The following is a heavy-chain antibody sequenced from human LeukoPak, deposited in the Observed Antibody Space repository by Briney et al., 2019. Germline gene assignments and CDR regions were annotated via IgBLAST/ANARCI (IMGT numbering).Heavy chain of an antibody. CDR3: ARLTSWFVLDY. V-gene: IGHV4-59*01. J-gene: IGHJ4*02. Sequence: SETLSLTCTVSGGSISNYYWSWIRQPPGKGLEWIGYAYYSGSTNYNPSLKSRVTISVDTSKNQFSLRLTSVTAADTAVYYCARLTSWFVLDYWGQGTLVTVSS. D-gene: IGHD1-1*01. CDR1: GGSISNYY. CDR2: AYYSGST.